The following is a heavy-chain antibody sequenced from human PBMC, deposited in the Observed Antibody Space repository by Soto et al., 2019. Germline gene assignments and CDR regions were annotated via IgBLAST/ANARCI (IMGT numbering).Heavy chain of an antibody. Sequence: QVQLQESDPGLMRPSETLSLTCTVSGGSISGYYGNWIRQPPGKGLEWIAYIHYGGTTNYNPPLKSRLTISLDMSKNQFSMKLTSVTAADTAVYYCARGWSVGSYYYGMDVWGQGTTVTVSS. V-gene: IGHV4-59*01. CDR2: IHYGGTT. CDR3: ARGWSVGSYYYGMDV. D-gene: IGHD6-13*01. J-gene: IGHJ6*02. CDR1: GGSISGYY.